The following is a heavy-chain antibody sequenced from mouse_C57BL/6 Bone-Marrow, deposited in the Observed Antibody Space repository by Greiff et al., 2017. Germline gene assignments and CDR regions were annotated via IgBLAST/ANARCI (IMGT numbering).Heavy chain of an antibody. CDR2: ISSGSSTI. Sequence: EVKLMESGGGLVKPGGSLKISCAASGFTFSDYGMHWVRQAPEKGLEWVAYISSGSSTIYYADTVKGRFTISRDNAKNTLFLQMTSLRSEDAAMYYCATLEGYFDYWGQGTTLTVSS. CDR1: GFTFSDYG. CDR3: ATLEGYFDY. V-gene: IGHV5-17*01. J-gene: IGHJ2*01.